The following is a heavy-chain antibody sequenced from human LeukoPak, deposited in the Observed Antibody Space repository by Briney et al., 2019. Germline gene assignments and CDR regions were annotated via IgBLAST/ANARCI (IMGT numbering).Heavy chain of an antibody. V-gene: IGHV3-30*03. CDR1: GFTFSSYG. D-gene: IGHD3-10*01. Sequence: GGSLRLSCAASGFTFSSYGMHWVRQAPGKGLEWVAVISYDGSNKYYADSVKGRFTISRDNSKNTLYLQMNSLRAEDTAVYYCARGYGSGSYFYYFDYWGQRTLVTVSS. CDR3: ARGYGSGSYFYYFDY. J-gene: IGHJ4*02. CDR2: ISYDGSNK.